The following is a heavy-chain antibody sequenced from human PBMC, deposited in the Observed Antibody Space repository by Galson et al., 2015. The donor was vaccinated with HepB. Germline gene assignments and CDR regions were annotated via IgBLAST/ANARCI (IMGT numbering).Heavy chain of an antibody. CDR1: GFTFSSYD. CDR2: IGTPGDP. D-gene: IGHD3-16*01. J-gene: IGHJ6*02. CDR3: ARGHLYYYSAMDV. V-gene: IGHV3-13*05. Sequence: SLRLSCAASGFTFSSYDMHWVRQVRGKGLEWVSAIGTPGDPYYAGSVKGRFTISRENAKNSLYLQMNNLRAGDTAVYYCARGHLYYYSAMDVWGQGTTVTVSS.